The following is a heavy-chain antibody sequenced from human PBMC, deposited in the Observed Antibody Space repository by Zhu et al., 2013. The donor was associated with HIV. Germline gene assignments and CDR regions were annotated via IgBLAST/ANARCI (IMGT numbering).Heavy chain of an antibody. CDR3: ARGGVTMVRGVIAEYYYYYGMDV. J-gene: IGHJ6*02. V-gene: IGHV1-8*01. CDR1: GYTFTSYD. Sequence: QVQLVQSGAEVKKPGASVKVSCKASGYTFTSYDINWVRQATGQGLEWMGWMNPNSGNTGYAQKFQGRVTMTRNTSISTAYMELSSLRSEDTAVYYCARGGVTMVRGVIAEYYYYYGMDVWGRRDRRSPSP. D-gene: IGHD3-10*01. CDR2: MNPNSGNT.